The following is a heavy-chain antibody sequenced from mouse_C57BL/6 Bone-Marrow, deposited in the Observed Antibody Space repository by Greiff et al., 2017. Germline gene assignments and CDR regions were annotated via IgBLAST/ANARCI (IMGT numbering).Heavy chain of an antibody. D-gene: IGHD4-1*01. CDR1: GYAFSSSW. CDR2: IYPGDGDT. Sequence: VQLQQSGPELVKPGASVKISCKASGYAFSSSWMNWVKQRPGKGLEWIGRIYPGDGDTNYNGKFKGKATLTAAKSSSTAYMQLSSLTSEDSAVYFCARMGRDYWGQGTTLTVSS. J-gene: IGHJ2*01. V-gene: IGHV1-82*01. CDR3: ARMGRDY.